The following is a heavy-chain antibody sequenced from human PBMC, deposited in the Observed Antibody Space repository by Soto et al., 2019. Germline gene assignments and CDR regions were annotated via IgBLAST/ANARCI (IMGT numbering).Heavy chain of an antibody. CDR1: GGSISSYD. CDR2: IYYSGST. Sequence: SETLSLTCTVSGGSISSYDWSWIRQPPGKGLEWIGYIYYSGSTNYNPSLKSRVTISVDTSKNQFSLKLSSVTAADTAVYYCARGGGLLWFGEFLNWFDPWGQGTLVTVSS. CDR3: ARGGGLLWFGEFLNWFDP. D-gene: IGHD3-10*01. V-gene: IGHV4-59*01. J-gene: IGHJ5*02.